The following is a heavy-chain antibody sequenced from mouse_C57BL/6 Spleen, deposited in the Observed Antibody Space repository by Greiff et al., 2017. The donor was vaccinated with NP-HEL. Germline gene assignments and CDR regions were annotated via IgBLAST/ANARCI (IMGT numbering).Heavy chain of an antibody. V-gene: IGHV3-6*01. CDR2: ISYDGSN. CDR1: GYSITSGYY. J-gene: IGHJ2*01. D-gene: IGHD6-1*01. CDR3: ARASPPFLDY. Sequence: ESGPGLVKPSQSLSLTCSVTGYSITSGYYWNWIRQFPGNKLEWMGYISYDGSNNYNPSLKNRISITRDTSKNQFFLKLNSVTTEDTATYYCARASPPFLDYWGQGTTLTVSS.